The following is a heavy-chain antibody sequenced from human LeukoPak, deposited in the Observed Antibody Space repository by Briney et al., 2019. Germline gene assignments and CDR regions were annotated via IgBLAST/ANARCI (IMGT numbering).Heavy chain of an antibody. Sequence: SETLSLTCIVSGGSISSYHWSWIRQPPGKGLEWIGYIYHTGSTKYNPSLKSRVTISVDTSKNQFSLKLSSVTAADTAVYYCARQYYYESSGFWYWGQGTLVTVSS. J-gene: IGHJ4*02. V-gene: IGHV4-59*01. CDR1: GGSISSYH. CDR3: ARQYYYESSGFWY. CDR2: IYHTGST. D-gene: IGHD3-22*01.